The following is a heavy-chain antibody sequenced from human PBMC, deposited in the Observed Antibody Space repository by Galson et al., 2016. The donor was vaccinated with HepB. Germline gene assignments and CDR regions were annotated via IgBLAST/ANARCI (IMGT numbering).Heavy chain of an antibody. V-gene: IGHV4-4*07. J-gene: IGHJ4*02. CDR1: GASINSYY. CDR2: IFITGSP. D-gene: IGHD7-27*01. CDR3: AREKRVWGEAVISYFFDH. Sequence: TLSLTCTVSGASINSYYWTWIRQTAGKGLEWIGRIFITGSPNYNASLKSRVTMSIDASKSQFSLILTSVTAADTAVYYCAREKRVWGEAVISYFFDHWGQGALVTVSS.